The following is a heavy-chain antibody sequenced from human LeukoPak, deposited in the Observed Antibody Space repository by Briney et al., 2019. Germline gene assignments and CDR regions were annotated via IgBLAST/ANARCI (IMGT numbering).Heavy chain of an antibody. J-gene: IGHJ4*02. D-gene: IGHD4-17*01. V-gene: IGHV3-21*01. CDR3: AREGYGDYGEAFDY. Sequence: GGSLRLSCAASGFTFSTYSMNWVRQAPGKGLEWVSSIGGSSTSIYYADSVKGRFTISRDNAKNSLYLQMNTLRAEDTAAYYCAREGYGDYGEAFDYWGQGTLVTVSS. CDR2: IGGSSTSI. CDR1: GFTFSTYS.